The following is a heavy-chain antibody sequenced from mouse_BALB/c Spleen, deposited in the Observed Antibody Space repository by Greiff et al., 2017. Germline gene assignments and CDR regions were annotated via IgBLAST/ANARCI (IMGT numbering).Heavy chain of an antibody. CDR1: GFNIKDTY. CDR2: IDPANGNT. V-gene: IGHV14-3*02. CDR3: ARDYYGSGWYFDV. J-gene: IGHJ1*01. Sequence: VQLQQSGAELVKPGASVKLSCTASGFNIKDTYMHWVKQRPEQGLEWIGRIDPANGNTKYDPKFQGKATITADTSSNTAYLQLSSLTSEDTAVYYCARDYYGSGWYFDVWGEGTTVTVSA. D-gene: IGHD1-1*01.